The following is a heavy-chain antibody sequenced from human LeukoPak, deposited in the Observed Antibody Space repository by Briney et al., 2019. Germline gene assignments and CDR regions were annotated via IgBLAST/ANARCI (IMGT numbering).Heavy chain of an antibody. D-gene: IGHD4-17*01. V-gene: IGHV3-53*01. CDR1: WFTVTTNY. CDR2: IYSGDST. CDR3: ARVTVTTTSDYFDY. Sequence: GGSLRLSCAASWFTVTTNYMSWVRQAPGKGLECVSVIYSGDSTYYADSVKGRFTISRDNSKNTLYLQMNSLRAEDTAVYYCARVTVTTTSDYFDYWGQGTLVTVSS. J-gene: IGHJ4*02.